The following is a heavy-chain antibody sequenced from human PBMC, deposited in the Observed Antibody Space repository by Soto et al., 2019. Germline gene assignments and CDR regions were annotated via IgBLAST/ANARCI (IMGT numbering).Heavy chain of an antibody. J-gene: IGHJ2*01. Sequence: GGSLRLSCAASGFTFTYSGMHWVRQAPGKGLEWVAFILYDGSNKYYRESVKGRFTISRDNSKNTLYLEMNSLRPEDTGFYYCAKGLYCSGATCQPGWYFDLWGRGALVTVSS. CDR1: GFTFTYSG. CDR3: AKGLYCSGATCQPGWYFDL. V-gene: IGHV3-30*18. D-gene: IGHD2-15*01. CDR2: ILYDGSNK.